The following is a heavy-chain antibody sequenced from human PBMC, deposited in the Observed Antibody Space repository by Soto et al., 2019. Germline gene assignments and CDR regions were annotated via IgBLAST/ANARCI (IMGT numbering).Heavy chain of an antibody. CDR2: INPNSGGT. CDR3: ARAGGSSWSPHVEDGYYYYMDV. Sequence: ASVKVSCKASGYTFTGYYMHWVRQAPGQGLEWMGWINPNSGGTNYAQKFQGWVTMTRDTSISTAYMELSRLRSDDTAVYYCARAGGSSWSPHVEDGYYYYMDVWGKGTTVTVSS. D-gene: IGHD6-13*01. CDR1: GYTFTGYY. J-gene: IGHJ6*03. V-gene: IGHV1-2*04.